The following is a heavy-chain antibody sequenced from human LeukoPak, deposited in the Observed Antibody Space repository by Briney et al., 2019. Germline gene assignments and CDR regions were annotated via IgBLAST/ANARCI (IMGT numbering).Heavy chain of an antibody. V-gene: IGHV4-38-2*02. CDR1: GYSISSGYY. J-gene: IGHJ6*03. CDR3: ARELRWDHYYYYYMDV. D-gene: IGHD4-23*01. CDR2: IYHSGST. Sequence: SETLSLTCTVSGYSISSGYYWGWIRQPPGKGLEWIGSIYHSGSTYYNPSLKSRVTISVDTSKNQFSLKLSSVTAADTAVYYCARELRWDHYYYYYMDVWGKGTTVTVSS.